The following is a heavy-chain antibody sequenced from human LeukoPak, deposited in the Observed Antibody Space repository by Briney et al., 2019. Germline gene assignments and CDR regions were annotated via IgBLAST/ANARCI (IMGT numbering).Heavy chain of an antibody. V-gene: IGHV4-38-2*02. CDR1: GYSISSGYY. J-gene: IGHJ4*02. CDR2: IHYSARI. CDR3: ARDSGWLQPTYFDY. D-gene: IGHD5-24*01. Sequence: SETLSLTCTVSGYSISSGYYWGWIRQPPGKGLEWIGSIHYSARIYYNPSLKSRLTISPDTSKNQFSLKLSSVTAADTAVYYCARDSGWLQPTYFDYWGQGTLVTVSS.